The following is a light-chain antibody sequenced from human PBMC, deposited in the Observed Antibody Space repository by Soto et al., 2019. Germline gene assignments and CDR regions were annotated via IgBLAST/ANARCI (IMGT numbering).Light chain of an antibody. CDR3: QQYGSSLFT. CDR2: GAS. Sequence: EIVLTQSPGPLSLSPGERATLSCRARQSVISTYLAWYQQKPGQAHRLLIYGASSRATGISERFSGSGSGTDVTLTISRLEPEDFAGYYFQQYGSSLFTFGPGTKVDIK. V-gene: IGKV3-20*01. CDR1: QSVISTY. J-gene: IGKJ3*01.